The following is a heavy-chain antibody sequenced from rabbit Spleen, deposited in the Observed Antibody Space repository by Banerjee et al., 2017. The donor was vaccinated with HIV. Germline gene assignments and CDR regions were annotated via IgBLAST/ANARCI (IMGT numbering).Heavy chain of an antibody. D-gene: IGHD7-1*01. CDR2: IYAGSSGST. CDR3: ARAYSTYAVDIDVGFDL. J-gene: IGHJ4*01. Sequence: QSLEESGGDLVKPGASLTLTCTASGFSFSSSDYMCWVRQAPGKGLEWIACIYAGSSGSTYYASWAKGRFTISKTSSTTVTLQMTSLTAADTATYFCARAYSTYAVDIDVGFDLWGPGTLVTVS. V-gene: IGHV1S40*01. CDR1: GFSFSSSDY.